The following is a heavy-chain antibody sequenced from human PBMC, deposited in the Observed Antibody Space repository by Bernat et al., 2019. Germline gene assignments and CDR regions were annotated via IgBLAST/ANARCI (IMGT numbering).Heavy chain of an antibody. Sequence: EVQLVESGGGLVQPGGSLRLSCAASGFTFSSYWMIWVRQAPGKGLEWVANIKQDGSEKYYVDSVKGRFTISRDNAKNSLYLQMNSLRAEDTAVYYCAREGGQGYYDFWSGYLDWFDPWGQGTLVTVSS. CDR3: AREGGQGYYDFWSGYLDWFDP. CDR2: IKQDGSEK. CDR1: GFTFSSYW. D-gene: IGHD3-3*01. J-gene: IGHJ5*02. V-gene: IGHV3-7*01.